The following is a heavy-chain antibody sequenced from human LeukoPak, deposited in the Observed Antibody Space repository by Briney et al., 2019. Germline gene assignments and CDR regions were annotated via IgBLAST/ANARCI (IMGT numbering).Heavy chain of an antibody. V-gene: IGHV4-39*01. CDR2: IYYSGST. J-gene: IGHJ4*02. Sequence: SETLSLTCTVSGGSISSSSYYWGWIRQPPGKGLEWIGSIYYSGSTYYNPSLKSRVTISVDTSKNQFSLTLSSVTAADTAVYYCASDQHEYYEIIIFTDCSGQGTLVTVSS. CDR3: ASDQHEYYEIIIFTDC. D-gene: IGHD3-22*01. CDR1: GGSISSSSYY.